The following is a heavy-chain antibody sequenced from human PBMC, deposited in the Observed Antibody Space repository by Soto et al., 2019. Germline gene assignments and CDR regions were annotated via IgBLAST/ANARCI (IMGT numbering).Heavy chain of an antibody. D-gene: IGHD4-17*01. V-gene: IGHV3-30*18. CDR3: AKFTTLTTMGTQTDY. Sequence: PGGSLRLSSAASGFTFTSYGMHWVRQAPGKGLEWGAVISYDGSNKYYADSVKGRFTISRDNSKITLYLQRNSLRAEDTAVYYCAKFTTLTTMGTQTDYWGQGTLVTVSS. CDR2: ISYDGSNK. CDR1: GFTFTSYG. J-gene: IGHJ4*02.